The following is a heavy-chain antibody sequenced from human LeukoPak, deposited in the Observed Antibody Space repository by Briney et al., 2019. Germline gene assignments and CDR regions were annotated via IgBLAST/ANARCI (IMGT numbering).Heavy chain of an antibody. Sequence: GGSLRLSCAASGFTSSSYGMHWVRQAPGKGLEWVAVISYDGSNKYYADSVKGRFTISRDNSKNTLYLQMNSLRAEDTAVYYCAKVTNGRRWTENWFDPWGQGTLVTVSS. CDR1: GFTSSSYG. J-gene: IGHJ5*02. CDR2: ISYDGSNK. D-gene: IGHD2-8*01. V-gene: IGHV3-30*18. CDR3: AKVTNGRRWTENWFDP.